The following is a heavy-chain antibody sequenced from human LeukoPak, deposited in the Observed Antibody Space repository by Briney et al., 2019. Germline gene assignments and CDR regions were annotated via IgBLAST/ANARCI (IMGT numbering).Heavy chain of an antibody. CDR1: GYSISSGYY. CDR3: ARGRLTPSDSPDAFDI. V-gene: IGHV4-38-2*02. J-gene: IGHJ3*02. Sequence: SETLSLTCTVSGYSISSGYYWGWIRQPPGKGLEWIGRIYTSGSTNYNPSLKRRVTMSVDTSKNQFSLKLSSVTAADTAVYYCARGRLTPSDSPDAFDIWGQGTMVTVSS. CDR2: IYTSGST. D-gene: IGHD3-22*01.